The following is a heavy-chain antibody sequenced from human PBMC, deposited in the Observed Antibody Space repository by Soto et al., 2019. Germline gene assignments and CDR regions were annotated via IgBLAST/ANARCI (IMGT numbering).Heavy chain of an antibody. CDR1: GFTVSSNY. V-gene: IGHV3-66*01. D-gene: IGHD4-17*01. CDR3: ARRDDYGDYAWAFDI. J-gene: IGHJ3*02. CDR2: IYSGGST. Sequence: VQLVESGGGLVQPGVSLSLSCAASGFTVSSNYMSWVRQAPGKGLEWVSVIYSGGSTYYADSVKGRFTISRDNSKNTLYRQMNSLRAEDTAVYYCARRDDYGDYAWAFDIWGQGTMVTVSS.